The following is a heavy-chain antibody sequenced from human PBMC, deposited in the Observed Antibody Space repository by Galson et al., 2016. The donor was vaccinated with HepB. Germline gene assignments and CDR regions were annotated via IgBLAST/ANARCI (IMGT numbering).Heavy chain of an antibody. CDR2: ISYDGSNK. CDR1: GFTFSNYA. Sequence: SLRLSCAASGFTFSNYALHWVRQAPDKGLEWVAVISYDGSNKYYADSVKGRFIISRDNSKNTLSLQMNSLRVEDTAVYYCARAFSRIGELLVETLDYWGQGALVTVSS. J-gene: IGHJ4*02. CDR3: ARAFSRIGELLVETLDY. D-gene: IGHD2-8*02. V-gene: IGHV3-30-3*01.